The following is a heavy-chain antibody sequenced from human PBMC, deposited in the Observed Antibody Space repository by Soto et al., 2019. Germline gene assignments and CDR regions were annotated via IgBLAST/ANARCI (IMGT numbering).Heavy chain of an antibody. Sequence: GASVKVSCKASGYTFPSYGITWVRQAPGQGLEWLAWSSPHNGNTNYAQKLQGRVTVTTDTSTSTAHTEVRSLRFDDTAVYYCARRGDYFDYWGQGTLVTVSS. J-gene: IGHJ4*02. CDR1: GYTFPSYG. V-gene: IGHV1-18*01. D-gene: IGHD2-21*01. CDR2: SSPHNGNT. CDR3: ARRGDYFDY.